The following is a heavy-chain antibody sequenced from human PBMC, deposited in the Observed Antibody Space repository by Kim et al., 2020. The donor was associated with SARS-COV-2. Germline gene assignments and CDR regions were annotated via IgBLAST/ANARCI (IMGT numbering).Heavy chain of an antibody. CDR3: ARDLAYFWSQDRY. D-gene: IGHD3-3*01. CDR2: ISGTTTNT. Sequence: GGSLRLSCAASGFIFSNYDMSWVRQAPGKGLEWVSTISGTTTNTYYGESVQGRFTTSRDNYKTTLYQQIHSLTPEATARYFCARDLAYFWSQDRYWGPGNRVTVSS. J-gene: IGHJ4*02. CDR1: GFIFSNYD. V-gene: IGHV3-23*01.